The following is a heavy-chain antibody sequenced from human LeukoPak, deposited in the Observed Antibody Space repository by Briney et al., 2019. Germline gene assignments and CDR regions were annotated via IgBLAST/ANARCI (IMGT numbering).Heavy chain of an antibody. CDR3: ARPNLYDFWSGVLWAFDI. D-gene: IGHD3-3*01. J-gene: IGHJ3*02. Sequence: PSETLSLTCAVYGGSFSGYYWSWIRQPPGKGLEWIGEINHSGSTNYNPSLKSRVTISVDTSKNQFSLKLSSVTAADTAVYYCARPNLYDFWSGVLWAFDIWGQGTMVTVSS. CDR1: GGSFSGYY. CDR2: INHSGST. V-gene: IGHV4-34*01.